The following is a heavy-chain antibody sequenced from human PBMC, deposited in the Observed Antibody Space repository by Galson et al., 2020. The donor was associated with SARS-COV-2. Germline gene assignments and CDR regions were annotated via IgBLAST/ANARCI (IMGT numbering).Heavy chain of an antibody. J-gene: IGHJ4*02. CDR2: ISYSGS. V-gene: IGHV4-59*08. CDR3: ARRLPDRYTYDMGVFDS. Sequence: ETSETLSLTCTVSHDSISNDFWSWIRQPPGKGLEWIGYISYSGSSHNPSLKSRVTISMDTSKNQISLKLSSVTAADTAVYFCARRLPDRYTYDMGVFDSWGQGTLVTVSS. D-gene: IGHD5-18*01. CDR1: HDSISNDF.